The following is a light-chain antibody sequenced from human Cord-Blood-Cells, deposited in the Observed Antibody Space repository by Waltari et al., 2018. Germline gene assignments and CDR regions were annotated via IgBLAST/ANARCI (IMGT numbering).Light chain of an antibody. J-gene: IGLJ3*02. CDR1: SSDVGGYNY. CDR2: DVS. V-gene: IGLV2-14*03. Sequence: QSALTPPASVSGSPGQSITISCTGTSSDVGGYNYASWYQQHPGKAPKLMIYDVSTRPSGVSNRFSGSKSGNTASLTISGLQAEDEADYYCSSYTSSSTLVFGGGTKLTVL. CDR3: SSYTSSSTLV.